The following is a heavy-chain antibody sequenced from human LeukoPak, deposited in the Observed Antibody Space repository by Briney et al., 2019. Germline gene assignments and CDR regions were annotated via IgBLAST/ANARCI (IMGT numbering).Heavy chain of an antibody. D-gene: IGHD3-10*01. Sequence: GGSLRLSCAASGFTFSSYAMSWVRQAPGKGLEWVSAISGSGGSTYYADSVKGRFTISRDNSKNTLYLQMNSLRAEDTAVYYCAKAPDYYGSGSRFDYWGQGTLVTVSS. J-gene: IGHJ4*02. CDR2: ISGSGGST. V-gene: IGHV3-23*01. CDR1: GFTFSSYA. CDR3: AKAPDYYGSGSRFDY.